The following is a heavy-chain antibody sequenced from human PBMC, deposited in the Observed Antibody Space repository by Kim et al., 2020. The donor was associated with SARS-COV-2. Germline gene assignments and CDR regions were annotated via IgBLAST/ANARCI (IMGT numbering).Heavy chain of an antibody. CDR3: AAFA. D-gene: IGHD2-21*01. V-gene: IGHV3-23*01. Sequence: SNTGGRTNDADSVKGRFTISRDNSKNTLYLQMNSLRVEDTAVYYCAAFAWGQGTLVTVSS. CDR2: SNTGGRT. J-gene: IGHJ4*02.